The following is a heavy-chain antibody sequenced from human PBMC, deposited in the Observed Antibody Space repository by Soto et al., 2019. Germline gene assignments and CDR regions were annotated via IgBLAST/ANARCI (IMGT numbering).Heavy chain of an antibody. Sequence: QVQLQESGPGLVKPSETLSLTCTVSGGSINSYYWSWIRQPAGKGLEWIGLIYSGGSTNYNPSLQTPPPVAVDTSKNQFARKLTSVTAADTAVYYCARGPGGFGDFSLDYWGQVTLVTVAS. CDR1: GGSINSYY. J-gene: IGHJ4*02. CDR3: ARGPGGFGDFSLDY. CDR2: IYSGGST. D-gene: IGHD3-10*01. V-gene: IGHV4-4*07.